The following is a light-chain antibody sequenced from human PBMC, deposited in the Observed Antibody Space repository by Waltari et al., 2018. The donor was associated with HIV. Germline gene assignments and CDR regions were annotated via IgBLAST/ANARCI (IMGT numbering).Light chain of an antibody. V-gene: IGLV9-49*01. J-gene: IGLJ3*02. CDR1: SGYSNYK. CDR3: GADHGSGSNFVWV. Sequence: QPVLTQPPSASASLGASVTLTCTLSSGYSNYKVDWSHQSPGKGPRFVMRVGTGGIVGSKGDGIPDRFSVLGSGLNRYLTIKNIQEEDESDYHCGADHGSGSNFVWVFGGGTKLTVL. CDR2: VGTGGIVG.